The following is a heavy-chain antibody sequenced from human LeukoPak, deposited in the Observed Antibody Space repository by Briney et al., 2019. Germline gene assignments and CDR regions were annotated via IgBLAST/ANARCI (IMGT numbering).Heavy chain of an antibody. J-gene: IGHJ4*02. Sequence: SGPTLVKPTQTLTLTCTFSGFSLSTSGVGVGWVRQPPGKALEWLALIYWDDDNRYSPSLKSRLTITKDTSKNQVVLTMTNMDPVDTGTYYCAHSSYDILTAYGLFDSWGQGTLVTVSS. CDR2: IYWDDDN. V-gene: IGHV2-5*02. CDR1: GFSLSTSGVG. D-gene: IGHD3-9*01. CDR3: AHSSYDILTAYGLFDS.